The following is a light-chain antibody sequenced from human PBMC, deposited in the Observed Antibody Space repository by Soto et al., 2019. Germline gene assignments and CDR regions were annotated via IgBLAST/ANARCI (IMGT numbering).Light chain of an antibody. CDR1: QSISNY. J-gene: IGKJ4*02. Sequence: DIQMTQSPSSLSASVGDRVTITCRASQSISNYLNWYQQKPGKAPKLLIYAASSLQSGVPSRFSGSGSGTDFTLTISSLQPEDFATYYCQQTHSTLLTFGGGPSVEIK. CDR2: AAS. CDR3: QQTHSTLLT. V-gene: IGKV1-39*01.